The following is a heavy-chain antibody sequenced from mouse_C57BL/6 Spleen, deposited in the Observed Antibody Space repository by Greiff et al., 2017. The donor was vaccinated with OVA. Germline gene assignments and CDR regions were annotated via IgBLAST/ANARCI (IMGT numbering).Heavy chain of an antibody. CDR2: INPNNGGT. V-gene: IGHV1-22*01. CDR3: ARDYGSSYDY. CDR1: GYTFTDYN. D-gene: IGHD1-1*01. J-gene: IGHJ2*01. Sequence: EVQLQQSGPELVKPGASVKMSCKASGYTFTDYNMHWVKQSHGKSLEWIGYINPNNGGTSYNQKFKGKATLTVNKSSSTAYMELHSLTSEDSAVYYCARDYGSSYDYWGQGTTLTVSS.